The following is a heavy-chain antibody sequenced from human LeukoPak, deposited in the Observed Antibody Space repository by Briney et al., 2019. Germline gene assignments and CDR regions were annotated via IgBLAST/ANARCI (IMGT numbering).Heavy chain of an antibody. Sequence: GGSLRLSCAASGFTFSDYYMSWIRQAPGKGLEWVAVISYDGSNKWYADSVEGRFTISRDNSRDTLLLQMNSLRVEDTAVYYCVRTRGTAAAGTYFGSVHDVFDIWGQGTKVTVSP. CDR2: ISYDGSNK. CDR1: GFTFSDYY. CDR3: VRTRGTAAAGTYFGSVHDVFDI. V-gene: IGHV3-30*03. D-gene: IGHD6-13*01. J-gene: IGHJ3*02.